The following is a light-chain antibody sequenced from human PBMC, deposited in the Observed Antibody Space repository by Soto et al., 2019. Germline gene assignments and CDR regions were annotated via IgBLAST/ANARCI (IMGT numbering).Light chain of an antibody. CDR1: QSVSNNY. J-gene: IGKJ5*01. CDR3: QQRSNWPIIT. CDR2: GAS. V-gene: IGKV3-11*01. Sequence: EIVLAQSPGTLSLSPGERATLSCRASQSVSNNYLAWYQQKPGQAPRLLIYGASKRATGIPARFSGSGSGTDFTLTISSLEPEDFAVYYCQQRSNWPIITFGQGTRLEIK.